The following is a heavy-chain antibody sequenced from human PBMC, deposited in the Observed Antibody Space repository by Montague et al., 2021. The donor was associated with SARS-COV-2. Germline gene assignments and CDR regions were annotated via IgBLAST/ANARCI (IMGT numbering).Heavy chain of an antibody. Sequence: SRSLSCAASGFTFSIYAMHWVRQAPGKGLEWVAVISYDGNNKFYTDSLKGRFTISRDNSKKTLYLQMNSLRADDTAVYYCARDSIRYCYGSGNYYNAEPDYWGQGTLVTVSS. D-gene: IGHD3-10*01. J-gene: IGHJ4*02. V-gene: IGHV3-30*04. CDR3: ARDSIRYCYGSGNYYNAEPDY. CDR2: ISYDGNNK. CDR1: GFTFSIYA.